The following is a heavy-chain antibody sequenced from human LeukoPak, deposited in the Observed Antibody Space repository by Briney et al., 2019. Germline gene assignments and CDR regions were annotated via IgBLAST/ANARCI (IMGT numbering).Heavy chain of an antibody. J-gene: IGHJ4*02. CDR3: ARRGH. D-gene: IGHD3-10*01. Sequence: SETLSLTCAVYGGSFSGYYWSWVRQPPGKGLEWIGEINRGSTNYNPSLKSRVTISADTSKKQFSLNVSFVTAADTAVYYCARRGHWGQGTLVTVSS. CDR1: GGSFSGYY. CDR2: INRGST. V-gene: IGHV4-34*01.